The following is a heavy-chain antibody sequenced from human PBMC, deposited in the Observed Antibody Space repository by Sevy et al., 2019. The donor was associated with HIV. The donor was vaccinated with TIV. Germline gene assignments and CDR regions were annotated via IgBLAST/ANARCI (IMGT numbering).Heavy chain of an antibody. V-gene: IGHV3-53*01. D-gene: IGHD5-18*01. CDR2: IYAGDST. CDR3: AKTPGFSALHAFDA. J-gene: IGHJ3*01. Sequence: GGSLRLSCATSGITVSLNYMSWVRQAPGKGLEWVSAIYAGDSTYYTDSVRGRFTISRDNSKNTLYLQMNSLRVEDTATYYCAKTPGFSALHAFDAWGQGTLVTVSS. CDR1: GITVSLNY.